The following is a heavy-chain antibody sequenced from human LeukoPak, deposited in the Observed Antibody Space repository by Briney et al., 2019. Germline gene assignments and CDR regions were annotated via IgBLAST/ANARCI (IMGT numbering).Heavy chain of an antibody. CDR1: GDSLSDNY. D-gene: IGHD4-17*01. Sequence: SETLSLTCTVSGDSLSDNYWGWLRQPPGKGLECVGYISSSGTAYNPSLKSRLTISIDTSKSQFSLTLSSVTAADTAVYYCARHVYGKGMYVWGKGTTVTVSS. V-gene: IGHV4-59*08. CDR3: ARHVYGKGMYV. J-gene: IGHJ6*04. CDR2: ISSSGTA.